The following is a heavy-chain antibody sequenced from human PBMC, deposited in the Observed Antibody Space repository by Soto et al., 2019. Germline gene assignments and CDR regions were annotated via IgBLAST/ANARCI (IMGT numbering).Heavy chain of an antibody. CDR2: IYYSGRT. D-gene: IGHD6-19*01. CDR3: ASIAVAGWPSYDI. V-gene: IGHV4-39*01. Sequence: QLQLQESGPGLVKPSEPLSLTCTVSGGSISSSSYYWGWIRQPPGKGLEWIGSIYYSGRTYYNPSLKSRVTISVDTSKNQFSLKLSSVTAADTAVYYCASIAVAGWPSYDIWGQGTIVTVSA. J-gene: IGHJ3*02. CDR1: GGSISSSSYY.